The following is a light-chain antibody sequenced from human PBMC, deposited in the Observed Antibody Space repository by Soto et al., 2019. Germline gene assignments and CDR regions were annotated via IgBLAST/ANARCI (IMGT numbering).Light chain of an antibody. J-gene: IGLJ3*02. CDR1: SSNIGAGYD. Sequence: QSVLTQPPSVSGAPGQRVTISCTGSSSNIGAGYDVHWYRQLPGTAPKLLIYGHSNRPSGVPDRFSGSKSGTSASLAITGLRAEDEADYYCQSYDIRLSGWVFGGGTKLTVL. CDR3: QSYDIRLSGWV. CDR2: GHS. V-gene: IGLV1-40*01.